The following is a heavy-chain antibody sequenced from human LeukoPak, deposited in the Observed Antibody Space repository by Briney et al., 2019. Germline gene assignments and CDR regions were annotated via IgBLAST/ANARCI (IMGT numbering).Heavy chain of an antibody. CDR3: ARGHSSGYYTGPLDY. Sequence: ASVKVSCKASGYTFSSYYMHWVRQAPGQGLEWMAIINPSGGSTSYAQKFQGRVTMTRDTSASTVYMELYSLRSEDTAVYYRARGHSSGYYTGPLDYWGQGTLVTVSS. CDR1: GYTFSSYY. V-gene: IGHV1-46*01. D-gene: IGHD3-22*01. CDR2: INPSGGST. J-gene: IGHJ4*02.